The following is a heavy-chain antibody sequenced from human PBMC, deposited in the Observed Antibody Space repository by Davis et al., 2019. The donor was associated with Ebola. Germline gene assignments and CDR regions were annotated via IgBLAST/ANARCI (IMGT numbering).Heavy chain of an antibody. Sequence: PSETLSLTCTVSGGSISSSSYYWGWIRQPPGKGLEWIGSIYYSGSTYYNPSLKSRVTISVDTSKNQFSLKLSSVTAADTAVYYCARIRINCSGGSCYFTYYYYMDVWGKGTTVTVSS. CDR3: ARIRINCSGGSCYFTYYYYMDV. J-gene: IGHJ6*03. V-gene: IGHV4-39*01. D-gene: IGHD2-15*01. CDR1: GGSISSSSYY. CDR2: IYYSGST.